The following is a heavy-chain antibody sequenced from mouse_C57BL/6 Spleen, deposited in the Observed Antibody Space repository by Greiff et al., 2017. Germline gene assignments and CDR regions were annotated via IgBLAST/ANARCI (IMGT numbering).Heavy chain of an antibody. J-gene: IGHJ4*01. CDR3: ARDQGGYTYAPLLAMDY. V-gene: IGHV3-6*01. Sequence: DVKLQESGPGLVKPSQSLSLTCSVTGYSITSGYYWNWIRQFPGNQLEWMGYISYDGSNNYNPSLKNRNSITRNTSKNQFFLKLNSVTTEDTATYYCARDQGGYTYAPLLAMDYWGQGTSVTVSS. D-gene: IGHD2-12*01. CDR1: GYSITSGYY. CDR2: ISYDGSN.